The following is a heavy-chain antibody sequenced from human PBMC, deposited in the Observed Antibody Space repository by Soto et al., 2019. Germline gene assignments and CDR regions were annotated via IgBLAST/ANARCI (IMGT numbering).Heavy chain of an antibody. CDR2: MYHSGST. Sequence: QVQLQESGPGLVKPSGTLSLTCAVSGGSISSRNWWSWVRQPPGKGLEWIGEMYHSGSTNYNPSLKSRVTISVDKSKNQFSLKLSSVTAADTAVYYCASLVTAYYDFWSGYRHDGMDVWGQGTTVTVSS. V-gene: IGHV4-4*02. CDR1: GGSISSRNW. J-gene: IGHJ6*02. D-gene: IGHD3-3*01. CDR3: ASLVTAYYDFWSGYRHDGMDV.